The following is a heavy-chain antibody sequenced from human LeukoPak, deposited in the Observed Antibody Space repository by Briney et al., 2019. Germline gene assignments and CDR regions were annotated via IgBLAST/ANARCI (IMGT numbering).Heavy chain of an antibody. CDR2: INPNSGGT. CDR3: AREPTYSGGYYYYYMDV. V-gene: IGHV1-2*02. J-gene: IGHJ6*03. CDR1: GYTFTGYY. D-gene: IGHD1-26*01. Sequence: GASVKVSCKASGYTFTGYYMHWVRQAPGQGLEWMGWINPNSGGTNYAQKFQGRVTMTRDTSISTAYMELSRLRSDDTAVYYCAREPTYSGGYYYYYMDVWGKGTTVTVSS.